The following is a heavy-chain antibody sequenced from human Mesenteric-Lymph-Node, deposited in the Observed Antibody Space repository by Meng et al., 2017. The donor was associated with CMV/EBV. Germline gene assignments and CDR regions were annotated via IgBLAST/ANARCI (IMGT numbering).Heavy chain of an antibody. V-gene: IGHV3-30*19. Sequence: GESLKISCAASGVTFSGYGMHWVRQAPGKGLEWVAVISCDGSIKYDADSVRGRFTISRDNSKNTVYLQMNSLRPEDTAVYFCATDRAQSGGYYFDFWGQGTLVTVSS. D-gene: IGHD3-16*01. CDR2: ISCDGSIK. CDR1: GVTFSGYG. CDR3: ATDRAQSGGYYFDF. J-gene: IGHJ4*02.